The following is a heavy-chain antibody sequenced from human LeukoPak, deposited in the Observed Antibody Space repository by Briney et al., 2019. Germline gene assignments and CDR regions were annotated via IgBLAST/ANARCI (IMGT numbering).Heavy chain of an antibody. D-gene: IGHD5-12*01. CDR1: GFPFSSYS. V-gene: IGHV3-48*02. CDR2: ISNSASTI. J-gene: IGHJ4*02. CDR3: ARDPVATSRFDY. Sequence: GGSLRLSCAASGFPFSSYSMSWVRQAPGKGLEWVSYISNSASTIYYADSVTGRFTISRDNAKNSLYLQMNSLRDEDTAVYYCARDPVATSRFDYWGQGTLVTVSS.